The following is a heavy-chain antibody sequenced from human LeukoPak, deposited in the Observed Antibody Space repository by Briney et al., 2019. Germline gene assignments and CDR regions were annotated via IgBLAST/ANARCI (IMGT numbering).Heavy chain of an antibody. V-gene: IGHV1-69*04. CDR3: ARDRSSSHFDY. D-gene: IGHD6-6*01. CDR2: IIPILGIA. Sequence: GASVKVSCXASGGTFSSYTISWVRQARGQGLEWMGRIIPILGIANYAQKFQGRVTITADKSTSTAYMELSSLRSEDTAVYYCARDRSSSHFDYWGQGTLVTVSS. CDR1: GGTFSSYT. J-gene: IGHJ4*02.